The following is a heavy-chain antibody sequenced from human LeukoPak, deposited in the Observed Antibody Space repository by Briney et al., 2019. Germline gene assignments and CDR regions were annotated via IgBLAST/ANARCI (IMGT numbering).Heavy chain of an antibody. J-gene: IGHJ4*02. CDR1: GYSISSSYY. D-gene: IGHD3-22*01. Sequence: PSETLSLTCGVSGYSISSSYYWGWIRQPPGKGLEWIGRIYHSGSAYYNPSLKSRVTISIDTSNNHFSLKLSSVAAADTAVYYCARDGPTYYYDDSGHYFDYWGQGTPVTVSS. V-gene: IGHV4-38-2*02. CDR2: IYHSGSA. CDR3: ARDGPTYYYDDSGHYFDY.